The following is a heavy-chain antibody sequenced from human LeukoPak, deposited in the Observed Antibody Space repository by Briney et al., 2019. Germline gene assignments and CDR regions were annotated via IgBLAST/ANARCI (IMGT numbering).Heavy chain of an antibody. Sequence: SETLSLTRTVSGGSISSGDYYWSWIRQPPGKGLEWIGYIYYSGSTYYNPSLKSRVTTSVDTSKNQFSLKLSSVTAADTAVYYCARVASSSWYYFDYWGQGTLVTVSS. V-gene: IGHV4-30-4*08. CDR1: GGSISSGDYY. CDR3: ARVASSSWYYFDY. D-gene: IGHD6-13*01. CDR2: IYYSGST. J-gene: IGHJ4*02.